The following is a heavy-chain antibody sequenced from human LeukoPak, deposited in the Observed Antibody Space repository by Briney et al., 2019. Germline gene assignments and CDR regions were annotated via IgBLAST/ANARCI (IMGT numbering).Heavy chain of an antibody. V-gene: IGHV3-30*02. Sequence: GGSLRLSCAASGFTFSSYGMHWVRQAPGKGQEWVAFIRYDGSNKYYADCVKGRFTISRDNSKNTLYLQMSSLRVEDTAVYYCAKDVSSDFGGGFDPWGQGTLVTVSS. J-gene: IGHJ5*02. CDR3: AKDVSSDFGGGFDP. CDR2: IRYDGSNK. D-gene: IGHD3-10*01. CDR1: GFTFSSYG.